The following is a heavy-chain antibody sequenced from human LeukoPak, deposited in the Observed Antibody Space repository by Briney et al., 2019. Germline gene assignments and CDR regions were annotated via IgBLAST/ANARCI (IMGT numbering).Heavy chain of an antibody. J-gene: IGHJ4*02. V-gene: IGHV4-39*01. D-gene: IGHD2-15*01. CDR3: ARLIAVVAANSEPDY. Sequence: SETLSLTCTVSGGSISSSSYHWGWIRQPPGKGLEWIGSIYYSGSTYYNPSLKSRVTISVDTSKNQFSLKLSSVTAADTAVYYCARLIAVVAANSEPDYWGQGTLVTVSS. CDR2: IYYSGST. CDR1: GGSISSSSYH.